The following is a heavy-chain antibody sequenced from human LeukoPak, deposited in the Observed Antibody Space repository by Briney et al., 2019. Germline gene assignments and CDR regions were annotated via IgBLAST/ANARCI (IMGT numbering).Heavy chain of an antibody. CDR3: ARIWYGTSWPQGY. CDR1: GFTFSDYY. Sequence: GGSLRLSCAASGFTFSDYYMSWIRQAPGKGLEWVSYISSSGSTIYYADSVKGRFTISRDNSKNTLYLQMNSLRAEDTAVYYCARIWYGTSWPQGYWGQGTLVTVSS. V-gene: IGHV3-11*04. D-gene: IGHD6-13*01. CDR2: ISSSGSTI. J-gene: IGHJ4*02.